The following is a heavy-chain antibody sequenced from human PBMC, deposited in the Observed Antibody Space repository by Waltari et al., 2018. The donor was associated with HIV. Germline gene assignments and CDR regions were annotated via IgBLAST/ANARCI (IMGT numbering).Heavy chain of an antibody. V-gene: IGHV1-2*02. J-gene: IGHJ3*02. CDR1: GYTFTAYY. CDR2: VYPKPGDT. Sequence: QVQLLQSGAEVKKPGASVKVSCKASGYTFTAYYIHWVRQAPGQGLQWMGWVYPKPGDTNDAQKFERRVTMASDASIRIVSMELSRLRSDDTAVYYCVRQMTFYDAFDIWGQGTLVTVSA. CDR3: VRQMTFYDAFDI.